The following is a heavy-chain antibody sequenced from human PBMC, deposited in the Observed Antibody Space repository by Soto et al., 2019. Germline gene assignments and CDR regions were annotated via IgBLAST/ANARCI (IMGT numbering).Heavy chain of an antibody. CDR2: INPSGGST. J-gene: IGHJ4*02. D-gene: IGHD6-6*01. Sequence: QVQLVQSGAEVKKPGASVKVSCKASGYTFTSYYMHWVRQAPGQGLEWMGIINPSGGSTSYAKKFQGRVTMTSATGRSTVYMERSSLRYGDTAVDYCARGPGVAARRLPDYWGQGTLVTVSS. V-gene: IGHV1-46*01. CDR3: ARGPGVAARRLPDY. CDR1: GYTFTSYY.